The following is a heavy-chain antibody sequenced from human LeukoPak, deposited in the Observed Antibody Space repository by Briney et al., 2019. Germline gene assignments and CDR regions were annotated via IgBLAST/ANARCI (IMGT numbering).Heavy chain of an antibody. CDR3: AREACPYRLCYYDSSGYSLNYYFDY. CDR1: GFTFSSYW. D-gene: IGHD3-22*01. V-gene: IGHV3-7*01. J-gene: IGHJ4*02. Sequence: GSLRLSCAASGFTFSSYWMSWVRQAPGKGLEWVANIKQDGSEKYYVDSVKGRFTISRDNSKNTLYLQMNSLRAEDTAVYYCAREACPYRLCYYDSSGYSLNYYFDYWGQGTLVTVSS. CDR2: IKQDGSEK.